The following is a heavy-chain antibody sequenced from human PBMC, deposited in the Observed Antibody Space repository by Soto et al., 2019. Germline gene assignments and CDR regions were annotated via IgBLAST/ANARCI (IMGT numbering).Heavy chain of an antibody. CDR1: GFTFSKYS. CDR3: AGGGQLDP. J-gene: IGHJ5*02. V-gene: IGHV3-21*01. Sequence: EVQLVESGGGLVKPGGSLRLSCAVSGFTFSKYSMNWVRQGPGKGLEWVSSISSSSEYTFYADSVKGRFTISRDNAKDSLYLQMNSLRVDDTAVYYCAGGGQLDPWGQGTLVTVSS. CDR2: ISSSSEYT. D-gene: IGHD3-10*01.